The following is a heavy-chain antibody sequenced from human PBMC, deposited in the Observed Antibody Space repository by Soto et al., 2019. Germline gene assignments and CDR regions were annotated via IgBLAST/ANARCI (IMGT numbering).Heavy chain of an antibody. CDR2: IWYDGSNK. V-gene: IGHV3-33*01. CDR1: GFTFSSYG. J-gene: IGHJ4*02. Sequence: QVQLVESGGGVVQPGRSLRLSCAASGFTFSSYGMHWVRQAPGKGLEWVAVIWYDGSNKYYADSVKGRFTISRDNSKNTLYLQMNSRRAEDTAVYYCARWGIAAGDYWGQGTLVTVSS. D-gene: IGHD6-13*01. CDR3: ARWGIAAGDY.